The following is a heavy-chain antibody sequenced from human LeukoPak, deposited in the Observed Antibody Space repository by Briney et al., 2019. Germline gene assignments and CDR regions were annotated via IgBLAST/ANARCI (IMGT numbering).Heavy chain of an antibody. V-gene: IGHV4-30-4*01. D-gene: IGHD1-26*01. Sequence: SETLSLTCTVSGGSISSGDYYWSWIRQPPGKGLEWIGYIYYSGSTYYNPSLKGRVTISVDTSKNQFSLKLSSVTAADTAVYYCADLSGSYRDYWGQGTLVTVSS. CDR2: IYYSGST. J-gene: IGHJ4*02. CDR1: GGSISSGDYY. CDR3: ADLSGSYRDY.